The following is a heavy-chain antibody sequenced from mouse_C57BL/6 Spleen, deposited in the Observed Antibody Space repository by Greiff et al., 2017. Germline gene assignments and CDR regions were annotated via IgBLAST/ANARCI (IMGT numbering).Heavy chain of an antibody. CDR2: ISSGSSTI. D-gene: IGHD1-1*01. V-gene: IGHV5-17*01. J-gene: IGHJ4*01. CDR1: GFTFSDYG. CDR3: ARAFYYGRGWMDY. Sequence: EVHLVESGGGLVKPGGSLKLSCAASGFTFSDYGMHWVRKAPAKGLEGVAYISSGSSTIYYADTVKGRFPITSDSAKNTLFLQMTRLRSKDTAMSYCARAFYYGRGWMDYWGQGTSVTVSS.